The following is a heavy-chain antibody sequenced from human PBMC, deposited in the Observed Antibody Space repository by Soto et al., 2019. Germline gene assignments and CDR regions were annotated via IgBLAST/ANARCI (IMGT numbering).Heavy chain of an antibody. Sequence: ASVKVSCKASGYTFTSYYMHWVRQAPGQGLEWMGIINPSGGSTSYAQKFQGRVTMTRDTFTSTVYMELSSLRSEDTAVYYCARGDGEEGVVAATGRLYVFQHWGQGTLVTVSS. J-gene: IGHJ1*01. V-gene: IGHV1-46*01. CDR2: INPSGGST. CDR1: GYTFTSYY. CDR3: ARGDGEEGVVAATGRLYVFQH. D-gene: IGHD2-15*01.